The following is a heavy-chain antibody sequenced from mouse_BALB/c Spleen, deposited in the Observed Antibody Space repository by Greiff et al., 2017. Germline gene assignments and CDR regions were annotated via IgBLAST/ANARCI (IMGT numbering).Heavy chain of an antibody. V-gene: IGHV6-3*01. D-gene: IGHD2-3*01. CDR3: TATDGYYVGFAY. CDR1: GFTFSSYW. CDR2: IRLKSDNYAT. Sequence: EVQLQESGGGLVQPGGSMKLSCVASGFTFSSYWMSWVRQSPEKGLEWVAEIRLKSDNYATHYAESVKGKFTISRDDSKSRLYLQMNSLRAEDTGIYYCTATDGYYVGFAYWGQGTLVTVSA. J-gene: IGHJ3*01.